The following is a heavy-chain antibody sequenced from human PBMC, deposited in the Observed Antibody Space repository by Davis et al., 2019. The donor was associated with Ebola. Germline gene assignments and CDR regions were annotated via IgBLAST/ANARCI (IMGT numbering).Heavy chain of an antibody. CDR3: ARSCSSTSCPIIYYYYYYGMDV. D-gene: IGHD2-2*01. CDR2: ISSSGSTI. V-gene: IGHV3-48*04. CDR1: GFTFSSYS. J-gene: IGHJ6*02. Sequence: GESLKISCAASGFTFSSYSMNWVRQAPGKGLEWVSSISSSGSTIYYADSVKGRFTISRDNAKNSLYLQMNSLRAEDTAVYYCARSCSSTSCPIIYYYYYYGMDVWGQGTTVTVSS.